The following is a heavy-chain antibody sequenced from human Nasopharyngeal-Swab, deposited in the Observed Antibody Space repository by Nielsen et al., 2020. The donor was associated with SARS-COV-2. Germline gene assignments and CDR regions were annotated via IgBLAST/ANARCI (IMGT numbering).Heavy chain of an antibody. CDR1: GYSLNSYW. D-gene: IGHD6-19*01. J-gene: IGHJ3*02. V-gene: IGHV5-51*01. Sequence: GSPRLSCKGSGYSLNSYWIGWVRQMPGKGLEWMGIIYPGDSDTRYSPSFQGQVTISADKSISTAYLQWSSLKASDTAMYYCARPLKQWLGGDAFDIWGQGTMVTVSS. CDR3: ARPLKQWLGGDAFDI. CDR2: IYPGDSDT.